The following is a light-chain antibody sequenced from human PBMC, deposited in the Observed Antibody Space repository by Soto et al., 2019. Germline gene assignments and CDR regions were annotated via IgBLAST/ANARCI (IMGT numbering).Light chain of an antibody. J-gene: IGLJ1*01. CDR1: SSDVGGFNS. V-gene: IGLV2-14*03. CDR2: DVV. Sequence: QSALTQPASVSGSPGQSNTISCTITSSDVGGFNSVSWYQLRPGTAPKLILYDVVDRPSGVSYRFSGSKSGNTASLTISGLQAADEADYFCSSYTSTMTNVFGSGTKVTVL. CDR3: SSYTSTMTNV.